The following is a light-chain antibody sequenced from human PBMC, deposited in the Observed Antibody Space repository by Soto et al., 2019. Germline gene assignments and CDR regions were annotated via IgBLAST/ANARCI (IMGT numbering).Light chain of an antibody. CDR1: QTISSKY. J-gene: IGKJ1*01. Sequence: EIVLTQSPGTLSVSPGERATPSCRASQTISSKYLAWYQQKPGQAPSLLIYGTSSRATGIPDRFSGSGSGTDFTLTISRLEPEDSAIYYCQQYGSWTFGQGTKVEIK. V-gene: IGKV3-20*01. CDR3: QQYGSWT. CDR2: GTS.